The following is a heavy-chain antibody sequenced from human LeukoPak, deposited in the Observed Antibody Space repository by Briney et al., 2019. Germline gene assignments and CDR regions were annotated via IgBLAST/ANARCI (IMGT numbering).Heavy chain of an antibody. CDR1: GYTFTSYD. CDR3: ARGRTGVYNWFDP. J-gene: IGHJ5*02. V-gene: IGHV1-8*01. CDR2: MNPNSGNT. Sequence: GASVKVSCKASGYTFTSYDINCVRHATGQGLEWRGWMNPNSGNTGYAQKFQGRVTMTRNTSISTAYMELSSLRSEDTAVYYCARGRTGVYNWFDPWGQGTLVTVSS. D-gene: IGHD2-8*01.